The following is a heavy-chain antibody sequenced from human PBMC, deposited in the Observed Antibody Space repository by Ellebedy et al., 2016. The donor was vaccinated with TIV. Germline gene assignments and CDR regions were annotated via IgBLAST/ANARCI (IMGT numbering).Heavy chain of an antibody. J-gene: IGHJ4*02. Sequence: GGSLRLXXAASGFTFSSYSMNWVRQAPGKGLEWVSYISSSSSTIYYADSVKGRFTISRDNAKNSLYLQMNSLRAEDTAVYYCARDPSYGQGWWGQGTLVTVSS. CDR3: ARDPSYGQGW. CDR2: ISSSSSTI. D-gene: IGHD5-18*01. V-gene: IGHV3-48*04. CDR1: GFTFSSYS.